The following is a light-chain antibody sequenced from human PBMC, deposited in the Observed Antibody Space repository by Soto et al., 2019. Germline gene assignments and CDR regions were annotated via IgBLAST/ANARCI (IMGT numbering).Light chain of an antibody. J-gene: IGKJ4*01. V-gene: IGKV3-20*01. CDR1: QSVSSSY. Sequence: EIVLTQSPCTLSLSPGERATLSCRASQSVSSSYLAWYQQKPGQSPRLLIYGASSRATGIPDRFSGSGSGTDFTLTISRLEPEDVAVYDCQQYGSSPPLTFGGGTKVESK. CDR3: QQYGSSPPLT. CDR2: GAS.